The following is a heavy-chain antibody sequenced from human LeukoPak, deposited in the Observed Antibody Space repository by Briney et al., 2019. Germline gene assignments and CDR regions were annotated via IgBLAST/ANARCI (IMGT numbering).Heavy chain of an antibody. CDR1: GFTFSTYG. CDR3: AKDYHYMDV. V-gene: IGHV3-30*18. J-gene: IGHJ6*03. CDR2: VSYDGTNK. Sequence: RGRSLKLSCAASGFTFSTYGMHWLRQAPGKGLEWVAVVSYDGTNKYYVDAAKGRFTISRDNSKNTLYLQMNRLRVEDTGVYYCAKDYHYMDVWGKGTTVTISS.